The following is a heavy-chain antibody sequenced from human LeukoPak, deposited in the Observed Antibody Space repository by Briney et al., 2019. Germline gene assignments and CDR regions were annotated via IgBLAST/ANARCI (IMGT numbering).Heavy chain of an antibody. Sequence: ASVKVSCKASGGTFSSYAISWVRQAPGQGLEWMGGIIPIFGTANYAQKFQGRVTITTDESTSTAYMELSSLRSEDTAVYYFATVVGDPAAGTFGWFDPWGQGTLVTVSS. V-gene: IGHV1-69*05. CDR3: ATVVGDPAAGTFGWFDP. CDR2: IIPIFGTA. CDR1: GGTFSSYA. J-gene: IGHJ5*02. D-gene: IGHD6-13*01.